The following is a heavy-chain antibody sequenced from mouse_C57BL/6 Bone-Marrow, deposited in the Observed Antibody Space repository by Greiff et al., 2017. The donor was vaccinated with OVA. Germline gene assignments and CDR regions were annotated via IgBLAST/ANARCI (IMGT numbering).Heavy chain of an antibody. CDR2: IDPSDSET. D-gene: IGHD1-1*01. Sequence: QVQLQQPGAELVRPGSSVKLSCKASGYTFTSYWMHWVKQRPIQGLEWIGNIDPSDSETHYNQKFKDKATLTVDKSSSTAYMQLSSLTSEDSAVYYCAAGVYYYGSSWGFAYWGQGTVVTVSA. J-gene: IGHJ3*01. CDR1: GYTFTSYW. CDR3: AAGVYYYGSSWGFAY. V-gene: IGHV1-52*01.